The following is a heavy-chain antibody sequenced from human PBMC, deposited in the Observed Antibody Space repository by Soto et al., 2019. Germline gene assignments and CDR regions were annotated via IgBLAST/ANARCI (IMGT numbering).Heavy chain of an antibody. CDR1: GGTFSSYA. J-gene: IGHJ6*02. Sequence: SVKVSCKASGGTFSSYAISWVRQAPGQGLEWMGGIIPIFGTANYAQKFQGRVTMTRDTSISTAYMELSRLRSDDTAVYYCARDYPYSSSSRDYYYGMDVWGQGTTVTVS. V-gene: IGHV1-69*05. D-gene: IGHD6-6*01. CDR3: ARDYPYSSSSRDYYYGMDV. CDR2: IIPIFGTA.